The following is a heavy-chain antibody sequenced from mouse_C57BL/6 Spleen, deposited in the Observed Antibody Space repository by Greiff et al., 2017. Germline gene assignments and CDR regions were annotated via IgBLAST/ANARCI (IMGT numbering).Heavy chain of an antibody. V-gene: IGHV5-6*01. J-gene: IGHJ4*01. CDR3: ARPNSSGYVRYAMDY. CDR1: GFPFSSSG. Sequence: VQLKESGGDLVKPGGSLKLSCAPSGFPFSSSGMSWVRQTPDTRLVWVATISRGGIYTYSPDSVKERYANSRDNAKNTRYLQMSSLKSEDTAMYYCARPNSSGYVRYAMDYWGQGTSVTVSS. D-gene: IGHD3-2*02. CDR2: ISRGGIYT.